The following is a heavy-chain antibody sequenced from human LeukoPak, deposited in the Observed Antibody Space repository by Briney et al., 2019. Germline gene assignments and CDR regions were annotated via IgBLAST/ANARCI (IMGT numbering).Heavy chain of an antibody. J-gene: IGHJ4*02. CDR1: GYSFTNYW. CDR3: ARQDNTAMVYFDY. Sequence: GESLKISCKVSGYSFTNYWIAWVRQMPGKGLEWMGIIYPHDSDIRYNPPFQGQVTISADKSISTAYLQWSSLKASDTAMYYCARQDNTAMVYFDYWGQGTLVTVSS. D-gene: IGHD5-18*01. CDR2: IYPHDSDI. V-gene: IGHV5-51*01.